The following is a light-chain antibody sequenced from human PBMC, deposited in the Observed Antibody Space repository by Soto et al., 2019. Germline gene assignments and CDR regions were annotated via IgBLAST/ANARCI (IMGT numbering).Light chain of an antibody. CDR1: SSDVGGYNY. CDR3: QSYDSSLSGNVV. J-gene: IGLJ2*01. Sequence: QSALTQPASVSGSPGQSITISCTGTSSDVGGYNYVSWYQQHPGKAPKLMIYEVSNRPSGVSNRFSGSKSGTSASLAITGLQAEDEADYYCQSYDSSLSGNVVFGGGTKLTVL. V-gene: IGLV2-14*01. CDR2: EVS.